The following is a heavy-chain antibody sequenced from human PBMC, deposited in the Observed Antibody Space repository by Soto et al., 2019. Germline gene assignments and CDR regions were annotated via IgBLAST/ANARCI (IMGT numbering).Heavy chain of an antibody. CDR1: GDSVTSHY. J-gene: IGHJ4*02. V-gene: IGHV4-59*02. CDR3: APSYGNDWYTY. Sequence: SETLSLTCSFSGDSVTSHYLTWIRQSPEKGLEWIGYMHYTGFSHYNPSLKSRLTLSVDRSKNHFTLQLTSVTVADTAVYYCAPSYGNDWYTYWGQGTTVTVSS. D-gene: IGHD1-1*01. CDR2: MHYTGFS.